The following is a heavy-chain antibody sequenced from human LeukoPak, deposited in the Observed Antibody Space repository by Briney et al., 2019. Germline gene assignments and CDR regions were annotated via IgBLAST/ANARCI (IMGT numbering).Heavy chain of an antibody. J-gene: IGHJ4*02. Sequence: GGSLRLSCAASGFTFSSYAMSWVRQAPGKGLEWVSAISGSGGSTYSADSVKGRFTISRNNSKNTLYMQMNRLRAEDTDVYYCEKDLDYYDSRLAYYFDYWGQGTLVTVSS. D-gene: IGHD3-22*01. CDR2: ISGSGGST. CDR3: EKDLDYYDSRLAYYFDY. V-gene: IGHV3-23*01. CDR1: GFTFSSYA.